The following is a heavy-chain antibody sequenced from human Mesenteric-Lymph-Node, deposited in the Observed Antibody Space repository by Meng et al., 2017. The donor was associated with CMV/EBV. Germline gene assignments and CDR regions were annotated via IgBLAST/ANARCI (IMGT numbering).Heavy chain of an antibody. CDR2: ISYDGSNK. V-gene: IGHV3-30*04. J-gene: IGHJ4*02. Sequence: GGSLRLSCAAPGFTFSTYAMHWVRQAPGKGLEWVAVISYDGSNKYYADSVKGRFTISRDNAKNSLYLQMNSLRAEDTAVYYCARDCHDFWRGFDYWGQGTMVTVSS. CDR1: GFTFSTYA. CDR3: ARDCHDFWRGFDY. D-gene: IGHD3-3*01.